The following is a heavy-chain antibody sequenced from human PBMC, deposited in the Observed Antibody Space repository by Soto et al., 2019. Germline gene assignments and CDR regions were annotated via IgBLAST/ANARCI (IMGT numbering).Heavy chain of an antibody. V-gene: IGHV4-34*01. D-gene: IGHD3-3*01. J-gene: IGHJ4*02. CDR2: INHSGST. CDR3: ARGRGYDFWGGYYAFDY. Sequence: QVQLQQWGAGLLKPSETLSLTCAVYGGSFSGYYWSWIRQPPGKGLEWIGEINHSGSTNYNPSLKSRVTISVDTSKNQFSLKLGSVTAADTAVYYCARGRGYDFWGGYYAFDYWGQGTLVTVSS. CDR1: GGSFSGYY.